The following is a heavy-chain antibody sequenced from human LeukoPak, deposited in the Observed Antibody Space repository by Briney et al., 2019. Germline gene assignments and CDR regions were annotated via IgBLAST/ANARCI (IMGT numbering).Heavy chain of an antibody. CDR3: ARGYYDSSGYPPGVN. V-gene: IGHV1-69*05. CDR2: IIPIFGTA. J-gene: IGHJ4*02. Sequence: SVKVSCKASGGTFSSYAISWVRQAPGQGLEWMGRIIPIFGTANYAQKFQGRVTMTRDTSISTAYMELSRLRSDDTAVYYCARGYYDSSGYPPGVNWGQGTLVTVSS. CDR1: GGTFSSYA. D-gene: IGHD3-22*01.